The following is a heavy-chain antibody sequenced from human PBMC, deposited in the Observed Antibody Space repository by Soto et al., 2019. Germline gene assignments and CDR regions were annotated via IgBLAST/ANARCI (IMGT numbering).Heavy chain of an antibody. V-gene: IGHV3-23*01. D-gene: IGHD6-6*01. J-gene: IGHJ4*02. Sequence: GGSLRLPCVASGFTFSTYAMVWVRQAPGKGLEWVSTSGSSGNTYYADSVKGRFTISRDNSKNTLYLQMNSLRVEDTAAYYCAKRGSSSAKYFFDSWGQGTMVTVSS. CDR2: SGSSGNT. CDR1: GFTFSTYA. CDR3: AKRGSSSAKYFFDS.